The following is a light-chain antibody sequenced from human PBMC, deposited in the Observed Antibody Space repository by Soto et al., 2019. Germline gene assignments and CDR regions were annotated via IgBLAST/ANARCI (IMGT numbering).Light chain of an antibody. V-gene: IGKV4-1*01. CDR3: HQYYGPPFT. CDR1: QSVLDSSNSENY. Sequence: DIVMTQSPDSLAVSLGERATINCKSSQSVLDSSNSENYVAWYQQKWGQPPKLLIYWASTRESGVPDRFSGRGSGTAFTLTISRLQAEDVAVYYCHQYYGPPFTFGQGTRLEI. J-gene: IGKJ5*01. CDR2: WAS.